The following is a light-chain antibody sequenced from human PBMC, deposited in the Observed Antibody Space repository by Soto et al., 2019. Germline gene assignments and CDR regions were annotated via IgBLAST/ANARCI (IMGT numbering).Light chain of an antibody. CDR1: QSVTRSY. V-gene: IGKV3-20*01. J-gene: IGKJ2*01. CDR3: QQYGSSPRYT. CDR2: GAS. Sequence: EIGVTQSPGTLSLSPGEISTLACSASQSVTRSYLAWYQHKPGQAHKLLICGASSRATGIPDRFSVSGCGTDFTLPISRLEPEDFAVYYCQQYGSSPRYTFGQGTKLEIK.